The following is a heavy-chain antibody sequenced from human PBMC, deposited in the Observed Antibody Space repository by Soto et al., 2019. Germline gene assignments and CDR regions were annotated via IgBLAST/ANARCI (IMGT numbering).Heavy chain of an antibody. V-gene: IGHV1-18*01. J-gene: IGHJ5*02. CDR2: ISAYNGNT. Sequence: GASVKVSCKAAGDTLTSYGISWVRQAPGQGPEWMGWISAYNGNTNYAQKLQGRVTMTTDTSTSTAYMELRSLRSDDTAVYYCARDQGYSYGRCWSDPWRQGSLVTVSS. CDR3: ARDQGYSYGRCWSDP. D-gene: IGHD5-18*01. CDR1: GDTLTSYG.